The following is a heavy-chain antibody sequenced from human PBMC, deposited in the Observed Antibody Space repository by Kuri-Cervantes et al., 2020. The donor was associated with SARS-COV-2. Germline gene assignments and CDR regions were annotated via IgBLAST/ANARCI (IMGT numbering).Heavy chain of an antibody. CDR1: GFTFDDYA. J-gene: IGHJ6*02. V-gene: IGHV3-43*02. CDR3: AKATRIYCSGGSCYYYYYGMDV. D-gene: IGHD2-15*01. CDR2: ISGDGGST. Sequence: GESLKIPCAASGFTFDDYAMHWVRQAPGKGLEWVSLISGDGGSTYYADSVKGRFTISRDNSKNSLYLQMNSLRTEDTALYYCAKATRIYCSGGSCYYYYYGMDVWGQGTTVTVSS.